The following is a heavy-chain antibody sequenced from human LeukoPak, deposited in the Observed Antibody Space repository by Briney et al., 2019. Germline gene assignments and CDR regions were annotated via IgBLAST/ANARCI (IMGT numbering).Heavy chain of an antibody. CDR1: GYTFTGYY. Sequence: GASVKVSCKASGYTFTGYYIHWVRQAPGQGLEWMGWINPNSGGTNYAQRFQGRVTMTRDTSISTAYMELSRLRSNDTAVYYCARDLGNGYTAGYFDYWGQGTLVTVSS. V-gene: IGHV1-2*02. D-gene: IGHD5-24*01. CDR2: INPNSGGT. J-gene: IGHJ4*02. CDR3: ARDLGNGYTAGYFDY.